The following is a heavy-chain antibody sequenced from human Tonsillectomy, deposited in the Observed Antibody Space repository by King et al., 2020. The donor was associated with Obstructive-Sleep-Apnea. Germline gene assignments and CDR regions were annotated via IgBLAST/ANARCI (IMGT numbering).Heavy chain of an antibody. J-gene: IGHJ4*02. CDR1: GGSIRSGDYY. Sequence: VPLQESGPGLVKPSQTLSLTCTVSGGSIRSGDYYYNWIRQPPGKGLEWIGYIYYSGSTSYNPSLKSRVTISVDTSKNHFSLKLSSVTAADTAVYYCARYCSGGSCYPHFDFWGQGTLVTVSS. CDR2: IYYSGST. CDR3: ARYCSGGSCYPHFDF. D-gene: IGHD2-15*01. V-gene: IGHV4-30-4*01.